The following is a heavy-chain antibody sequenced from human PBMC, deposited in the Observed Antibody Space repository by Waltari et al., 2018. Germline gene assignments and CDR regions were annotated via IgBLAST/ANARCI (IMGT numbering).Heavy chain of an antibody. CDR2: IYSGGST. CDR1: GFTVGSNY. CDR3: ARGLRYFDWSGFWFDP. D-gene: IGHD3-9*01. J-gene: IGHJ5*02. Sequence: EVQLVESGGGLIQPGGSLRLSCAASGFTVGSNYMSWVRQAPGKGLGWVSVIYSGGSTYYADSVKGRFTISRDNSKNTLYLQMNSLRAEDTAMYYCARGLRYFDWSGFWFDPWGQGTLVTVSS. V-gene: IGHV3-53*01.